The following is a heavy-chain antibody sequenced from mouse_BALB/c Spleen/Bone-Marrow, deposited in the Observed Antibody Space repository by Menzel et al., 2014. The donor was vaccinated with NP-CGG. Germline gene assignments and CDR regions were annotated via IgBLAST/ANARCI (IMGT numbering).Heavy chain of an antibody. CDR1: GFNIKDTY. V-gene: IGHV14-3*02. Sequence: VHVKQSGAELVKPGASVKLSCTASGFNIKDTYMHWVKQRPEQGLEWIGRIDPANGNTKYDPKFQGKATITADTSSNTAYLQLSSLTSEDTAVYYCANYYHGSSYGFAYWGQGTLVTVSA. CDR2: IDPANGNT. J-gene: IGHJ3*01. CDR3: ANYYHGSSYGFAY. D-gene: IGHD1-1*01.